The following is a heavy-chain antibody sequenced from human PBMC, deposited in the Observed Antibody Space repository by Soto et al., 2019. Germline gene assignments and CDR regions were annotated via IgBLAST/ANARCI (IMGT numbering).Heavy chain of an antibody. Sequence: GGSLRLSCAASGFTFSSYSMTWVRQAPGKGLEWVSVIYSGGSTYYADSVKGRFTISRDNSKNTLYLQMNSLRAEDTAVYYCEWFHSYYCMDFWGPGITVTVSS. D-gene: IGHD3-22*01. J-gene: IGHJ6*02. CDR3: EWFHSYYCMDF. V-gene: IGHV3-66*01. CDR2: IYSGGST. CDR1: GFTFSSYS.